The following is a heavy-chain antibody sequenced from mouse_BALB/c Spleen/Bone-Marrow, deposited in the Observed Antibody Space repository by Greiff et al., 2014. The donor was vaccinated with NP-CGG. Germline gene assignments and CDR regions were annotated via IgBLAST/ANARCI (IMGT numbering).Heavy chain of an antibody. V-gene: IGHV1S81*02. Sequence: QVQLQQPGAELVKPGASVKLSCKASGYTFTSYYMYWVKQRPGQGLEWIGEINPSNGGTNFNEKFKSKATLTVDKSSSTAYMQLSSQTFEDSAIYYCTRPYYGYVGYAYWGQGTQVTVSA. CDR1: GYTFTSYY. J-gene: IGHJ3*01. CDR3: TRPYYGYVGYAY. D-gene: IGHD1-2*01. CDR2: INPSNGGT.